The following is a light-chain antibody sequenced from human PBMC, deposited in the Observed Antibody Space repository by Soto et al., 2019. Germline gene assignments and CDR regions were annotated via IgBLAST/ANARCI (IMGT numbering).Light chain of an antibody. Sequence: PGERATLSCRASQSVSSSYLAWYQQKPGQAPRLLIYGASSRATGIPDRFSGSGSGTDFTLTISRLEPEDFAVYYCQQYGSSRTFGQGTKVEIK. V-gene: IGKV3-20*01. CDR1: QSVSSSY. CDR2: GAS. CDR3: QQYGSSRT. J-gene: IGKJ1*01.